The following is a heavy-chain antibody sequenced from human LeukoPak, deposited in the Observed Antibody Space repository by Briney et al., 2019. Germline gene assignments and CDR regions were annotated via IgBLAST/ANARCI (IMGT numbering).Heavy chain of an antibody. J-gene: IGHJ6*02. V-gene: IGHV4-34*01. CDR2: INHSGST. CDR3: AGLPAANLYYYYGMDV. D-gene: IGHD2-2*01. CDR1: GGSFSGYY. Sequence: SETLSLTCAVYGGSFSGYYWSWIRQPPGKGLEWIGEINHSGSTNYNPSLKSRVTITVDTSKNQFSLKLSSVTAADTAVYYCAGLPAANLYYYYGMDVWGQGTTVTVSS.